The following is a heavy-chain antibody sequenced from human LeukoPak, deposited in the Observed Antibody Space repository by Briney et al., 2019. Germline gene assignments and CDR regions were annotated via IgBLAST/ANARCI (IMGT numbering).Heavy chain of an antibody. Sequence: GASVKVSCKAPGGTFSSYAISWVRQAPGQGLEWMGGIIPIFGTANYAQKFQGRVTITTDESTSTAYMELSSLRSEDTAVYYCARETSNTAMLNWGQGTLVTVSS. CDR2: IIPIFGTA. CDR1: GGTFSSYA. D-gene: IGHD5-18*01. V-gene: IGHV1-69*05. CDR3: ARETSNTAMLN. J-gene: IGHJ4*02.